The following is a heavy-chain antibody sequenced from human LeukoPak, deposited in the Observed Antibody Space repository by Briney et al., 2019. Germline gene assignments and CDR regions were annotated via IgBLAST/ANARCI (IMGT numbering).Heavy chain of an antibody. CDR1: GGSISSYY. CDR2: IYYSGST. Sequence: PSETLSLTCTVSGGSISSYYWSWIRQPPGKGLEWIGYIYYSGSTNYNPSLKSRVTISVDTSKNQFSLKLSSVTAADTAVYYCAKEGGIFDYWGQGTLVTVSS. V-gene: IGHV4-59*01. CDR3: AKEGGIFDY. D-gene: IGHD3-16*01. J-gene: IGHJ4*02.